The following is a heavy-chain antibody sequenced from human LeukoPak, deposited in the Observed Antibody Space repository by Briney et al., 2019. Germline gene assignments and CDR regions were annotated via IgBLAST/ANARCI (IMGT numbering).Heavy chain of an antibody. CDR1: GGSISSSSYY. J-gene: IGHJ3*02. CDR2: NYYSGST. V-gene: IGHV4-39*07. D-gene: IGHD3-22*01. Sequence: PSETLSLTCTVSGGSISSSSYYWGWIRQPSGKGLEWIGSNYYSGSTYYNPSLKSRVTISVDTSKNQFSLKLSSVTAADTAVYYCARDSMIVYAFDIWGQGTMVTVSS. CDR3: ARDSMIVYAFDI.